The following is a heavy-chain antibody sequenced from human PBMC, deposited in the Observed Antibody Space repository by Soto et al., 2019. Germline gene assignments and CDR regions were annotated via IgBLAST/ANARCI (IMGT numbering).Heavy chain of an antibody. D-gene: IGHD4-17*01. CDR3: ARDLQDYGDYDYYYGMDV. J-gene: IGHJ6*02. CDR1: GYTFTSYG. CDR2: ISAYNGNT. Sequence: ASVKVSCKASGYTFTSYGISWVRQAPGQGLEWMGWISAYNGNTNYAQKLQGRVTMTTDTSTSTDYMELRSLRSDDTAVYYCARDLQDYGDYDYYYGMDVWGQGTTVTVSS. V-gene: IGHV1-18*01.